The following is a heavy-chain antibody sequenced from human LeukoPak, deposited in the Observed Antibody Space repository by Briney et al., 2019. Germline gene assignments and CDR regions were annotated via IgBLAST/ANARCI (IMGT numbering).Heavy chain of an antibody. J-gene: IGHJ4*02. D-gene: IGHD3-22*01. CDR2: VYHSGET. Sequence: PSETLSLTCTVSGGSVSSGDYYWSWIRQPPGKGLEWIGSVYHSGETYYNPSLNSRVTISVDRSKNQFSLKLSSVTAADTAVYYCARHPPDYYDSSGYFDYWGQGTLVTVSS. CDR3: ARHPPDYYDSSGYFDY. V-gene: IGHV4-30-2*01. CDR1: GGSVSSGDYY.